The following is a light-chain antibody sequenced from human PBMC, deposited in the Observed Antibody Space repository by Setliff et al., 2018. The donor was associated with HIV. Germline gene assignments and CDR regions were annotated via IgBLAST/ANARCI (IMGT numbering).Light chain of an antibody. J-gene: IGLJ1*01. CDR1: SSNIGTNA. CDR3: AAWDATLNGFV. Sequence: QSVLTQPPSASGTPGQRVTISCSGSSSNIGTNAVNWYQQLPGTAPKVLIYDNNQRPSGVPVRVSGSKSGTSASLAISGLQSDDEADYYCAAWDATLNGFVFGTGTKVTVL. CDR2: DNN. V-gene: IGLV1-44*01.